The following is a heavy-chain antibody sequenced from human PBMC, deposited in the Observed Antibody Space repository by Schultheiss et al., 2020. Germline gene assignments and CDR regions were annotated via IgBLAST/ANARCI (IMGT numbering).Heavy chain of an antibody. Sequence: LSLTCTVSGGSISSSNWWSWVRQSPGKGLEWVSYISSSGSTIYYADSVKGRFTISRDNAKNSLYLQMNSLRAEDTAVYYCARAGQWLAHSLFDYWGQGTLVTVSS. CDR2: ISSSGSTI. CDR3: ARAGQWLAHSLFDY. V-gene: IGHV3-11*01. CDR1: GGSISSSNW. J-gene: IGHJ4*02. D-gene: IGHD6-19*01.